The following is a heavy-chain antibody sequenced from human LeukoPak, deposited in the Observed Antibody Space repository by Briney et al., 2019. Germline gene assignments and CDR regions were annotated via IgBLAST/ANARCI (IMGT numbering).Heavy chain of an antibody. Sequence: ASVKVSCKASGYTFTSYDINWVRQATGQRREGMGGMNPNSGKTGYAQKFQGRVTMTRNTSISTAYMELSSLRSEDTAVYYCARAAGKYYYGMDVWGQGTTVTVSS. CDR1: GYTFTSYD. CDR2: MNPNSGKT. V-gene: IGHV1-8*01. J-gene: IGHJ6*02. CDR3: ARAAGKYYYGMDV.